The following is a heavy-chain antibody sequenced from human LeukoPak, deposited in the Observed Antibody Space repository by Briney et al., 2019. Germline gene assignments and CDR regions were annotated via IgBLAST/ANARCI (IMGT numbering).Heavy chain of an antibody. CDR2: ISHSGST. Sequence: SETLSLTCGVSGSSISSGYYWGWIRQPPGKGLEWIGSISHSGSTYYNPSLKSRVTISLDTSNNQFSLNQTSVTAADTALYYCASDTGGYSHFDYWGQGTLATVSS. V-gene: IGHV4-38-2*01. CDR3: ASDTGGYSHFDY. CDR1: GSSISSGYY. J-gene: IGHJ4*02. D-gene: IGHD3-22*01.